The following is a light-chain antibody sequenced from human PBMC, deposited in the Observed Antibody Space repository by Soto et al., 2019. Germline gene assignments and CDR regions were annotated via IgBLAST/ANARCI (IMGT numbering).Light chain of an antibody. CDR2: DAS. Sequence: GDRVTITCRASQSISSWLAWYQQKPGKAPKLLIYDASSLESGVPSRFSGSGSGTEFTLTISSLQPDDFATYYCKQYNSYTLTFGGGTKVDIK. J-gene: IGKJ4*01. V-gene: IGKV1-5*01. CDR1: QSISSW. CDR3: KQYNSYTLT.